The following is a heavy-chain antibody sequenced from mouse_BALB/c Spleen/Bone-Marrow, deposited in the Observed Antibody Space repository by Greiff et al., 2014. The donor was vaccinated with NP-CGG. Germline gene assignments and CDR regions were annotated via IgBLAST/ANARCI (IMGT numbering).Heavy chain of an antibody. V-gene: IGHV5-4*02. CDR3: ARSRMRYGGMDY. D-gene: IGHD2-10*02. Sequence: EVLLVESGGGLVKPGGSLKLSCAASGFTFSDYYIYWVRQTPGKRLEWVATISAGGNYSYYPDSVKGRFTISRDNAENNLYLQMSSLKSEDTAVYYGARSRMRYGGMDYWGQGTSVTVFS. CDR2: ISAGGNYS. CDR1: GFTFSDYY. J-gene: IGHJ4*01.